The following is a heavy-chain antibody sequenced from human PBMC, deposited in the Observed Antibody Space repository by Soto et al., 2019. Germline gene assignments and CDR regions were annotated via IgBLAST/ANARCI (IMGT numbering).Heavy chain of an antibody. CDR1: GFTFNSLS. CDR2: VSFDGKVT. CDR3: AREPYGDSQYFDY. Sequence: QVQLVESGGDMVQAGTSLRLSCTGSGFTFNSLSLHWVRQGTDTGLEWVAVVSFDGKVTYYEDSVKGRFTVSRDNSKNTIYLQANSLRAEDTAVYYSAREPYGDSQYFDYWGQGTPVTVSS. D-gene: IGHD2-21*02. V-gene: IGHV3-30*04. J-gene: IGHJ4*02.